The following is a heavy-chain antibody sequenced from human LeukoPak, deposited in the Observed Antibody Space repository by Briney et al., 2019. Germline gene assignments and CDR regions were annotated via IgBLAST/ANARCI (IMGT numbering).Heavy chain of an antibody. V-gene: IGHV3-66*01. D-gene: IGHD3-9*01. CDR1: GFTVSSNY. CDR2: IYSGGST. J-gene: IGHJ4*02. CDR3: AREDILTGYYDY. Sequence: PGGSLRLSCAASGFTVSSNYMSWVRQAPGKGLEWVSVIYSGGSTYYADSVKGRFTISRDNSKNTPYLQMNSLRAEDTAVYYCAREDILTGYYDYWGQGTLVTVSS.